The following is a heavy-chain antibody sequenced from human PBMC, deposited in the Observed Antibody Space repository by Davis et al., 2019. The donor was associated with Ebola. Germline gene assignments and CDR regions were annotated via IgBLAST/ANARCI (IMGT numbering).Heavy chain of an antibody. CDR1: GFTFSSYA. CDR3: AKDIQGGSSYLDY. Sequence: GGSLRLSCAASGFTFSSYAMSWVRQAPGKGLEWVSEVSVPGLTHYADPVKGRFTISRDISKNIVYLEMKSLRAEDTAIYYCAKDIQGGSSYLDYWGQGTLVTVSS. D-gene: IGHD3-16*01. V-gene: IGHV3-23*01. J-gene: IGHJ4*02. CDR2: VSVPGLT.